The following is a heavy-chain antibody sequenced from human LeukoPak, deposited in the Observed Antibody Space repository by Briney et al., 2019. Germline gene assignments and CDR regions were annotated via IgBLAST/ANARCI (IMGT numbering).Heavy chain of an antibody. CDR3: ARYSYGFAFDY. J-gene: IGHJ4*02. V-gene: IGHV3-74*01. CDR1: GFTFRSYW. CDR2: INSDGSST. D-gene: IGHD5-18*01. Sequence: GGSLRLSCAASGFTFRSYWMLWVRQAPGKGLVWVSRINSDGSSTSYADSVKGRFTISRDNAKNTLYLQMNSLRAEDTAVYYCARYSYGFAFDYWGQGTLVTASS.